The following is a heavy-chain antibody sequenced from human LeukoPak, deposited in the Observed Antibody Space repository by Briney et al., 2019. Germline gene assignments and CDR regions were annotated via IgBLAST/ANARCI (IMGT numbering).Heavy chain of an antibody. V-gene: IGHV3-21*04. CDR1: GFTFRSYS. J-gene: IGHJ2*01. CDR2: ISSSSYYI. Sequence: GGSLRLSCAVSGFTFRSYSMNWVRQAPGKGLEWVSSISSSSYYIYYADSVKGRFTISRDNAKNSLFLQMNSLRAEDTAVYYCARVPLGEDYYDSSRYFDLWGRGTLVTVSS. CDR3: ARVPLGEDYYDSSRYFDL. D-gene: IGHD3-22*01.